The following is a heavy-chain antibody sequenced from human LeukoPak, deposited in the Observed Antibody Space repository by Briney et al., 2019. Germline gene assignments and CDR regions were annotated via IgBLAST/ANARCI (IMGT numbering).Heavy chain of an antibody. J-gene: IGHJ4*02. CDR2: ISSSSSYI. D-gene: IGHD3-10*01. V-gene: IGHV3-21*01. CDR1: GFTFSSYS. Sequence: GGSLRLSCAASGFTFSSYSMNWVRQAPGKRLEWVSSISSSSSYIYYADSVKGRFTISRDNAKNSLYLQMNSLRAEDTAVYYCASVGTYYYGSGSYSPFDYWGQGTLVTVSS. CDR3: ASVGTYYYGSGSYSPFDY.